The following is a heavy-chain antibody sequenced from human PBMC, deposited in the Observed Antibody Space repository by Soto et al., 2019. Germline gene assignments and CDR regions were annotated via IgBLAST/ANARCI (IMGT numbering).Heavy chain of an antibody. V-gene: IGHV4-34*01. D-gene: IGHD6-13*01. CDR2: INHSGST. CDR1: GRSFSGYY. J-gene: IGHJ4*02. CDR3: ARVNPSQQLVRYFYY. Sequence: SETLSLTCAVYGRSFSGYYWSWIRQPPGKGLEWIGEINHSGSTNYNPSLKSRVTISVDTSKNQFSLKLSSVTAADTAVYYCARVNPSQQLVRYFYYWGQGTLVTVSS.